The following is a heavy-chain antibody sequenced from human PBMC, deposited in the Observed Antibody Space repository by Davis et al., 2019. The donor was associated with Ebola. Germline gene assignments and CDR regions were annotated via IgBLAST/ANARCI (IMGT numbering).Heavy chain of an antibody. Sequence: GESLNISCAASGFTFSNAWLSWVRQAPGKGLEWVGFIRSKAYGGTTEYAASVKGRFTISRDDSGNIAYLQMNSLKIEDTDVYYCARESGGGIDYWGQGTLVTVSS. J-gene: IGHJ4*02. CDR1: GFTFSNAW. CDR2: IRSKAYGGTT. V-gene: IGHV3-49*04. CDR3: ARESGGGIDY. D-gene: IGHD1-26*01.